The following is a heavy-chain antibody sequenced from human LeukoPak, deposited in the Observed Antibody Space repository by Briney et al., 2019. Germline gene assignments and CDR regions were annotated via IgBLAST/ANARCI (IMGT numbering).Heavy chain of an antibody. D-gene: IGHD6-19*01. V-gene: IGHV1-2*02. Sequence: ASVKVSCKASGYTFTGYYMHWVRQAPGQGLEWMGWINPNSGGTNYQGRVTMTRDTSISTAYMELSRLRSDDTAVYYCARDKRVAVAGTYIYYYYMDVWGNGTTVTISS. CDR2: INPNSGGT. CDR1: GYTFTGYY. J-gene: IGHJ6*03. CDR3: ARDKRVAVAGTYIYYYYMDV.